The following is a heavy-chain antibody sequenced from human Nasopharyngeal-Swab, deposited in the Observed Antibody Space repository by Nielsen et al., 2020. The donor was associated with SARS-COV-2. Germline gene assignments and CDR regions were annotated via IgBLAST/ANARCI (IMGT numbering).Heavy chain of an antibody. CDR2: IYSGGST. V-gene: IGHV3-53*01. CDR3: ARDQGYYDFWSGYPGGMDV. J-gene: IGHJ6*02. Sequence: WIRQPPGKGLEWVSVIYSGGSTRYADSVKGRFTISRDNSKNALYLQMNSLRAEDTAVYYCARDQGYYDFWSGYPGGMDVWGQGTTVTVSS. D-gene: IGHD3-3*01.